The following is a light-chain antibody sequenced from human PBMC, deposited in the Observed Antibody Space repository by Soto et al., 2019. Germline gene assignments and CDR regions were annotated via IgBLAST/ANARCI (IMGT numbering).Light chain of an antibody. J-gene: IGKJ1*01. CDR2: GAS. Sequence: EIVMTHSPSPLSFSPFSLSPLSCRASQSVSLDLAWSPPPPFPSPLLLLYGASTRATGIPARFSGSGSGTEFTLTINSLQSEDFAVYYCQQYNNWPRTFGQGTKVDIK. CDR3: QQYNNWPRT. V-gene: IGKV3-15*01. CDR1: QSVSLD.